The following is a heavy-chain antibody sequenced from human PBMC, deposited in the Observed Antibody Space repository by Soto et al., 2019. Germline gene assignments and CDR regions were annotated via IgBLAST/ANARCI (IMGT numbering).Heavy chain of an antibody. D-gene: IGHD2-8*01. CDR3: ARDFPRCTNGVCSSTFDY. J-gene: IGHJ4*02. V-gene: IGHV3-48*03. CDR2: ISSSGSTI. CDR1: GFTFSSYE. Sequence: EVQLVESGGGLVQPGGSLRLSCAASGFTFSSYEMNWVRQAPGKGLEWVSYISSSGSTIYYADSVKGRFTISRDNAKNSLYLQMNSLRAEETAVYYCARDFPRCTNGVCSSTFDYWGQGTLVTVSS.